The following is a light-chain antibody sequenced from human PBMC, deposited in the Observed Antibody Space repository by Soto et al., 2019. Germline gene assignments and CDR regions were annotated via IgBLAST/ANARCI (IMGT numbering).Light chain of an antibody. J-gene: IGLJ2*01. CDR3: GAWDSSLSVVV. CDR1: SSNIGNNY. Sequence: QSVLTHLPSVSAAPGQKVTISCSGSSSNIGNNYVSWYQQLPGTAPKLLIYDNNKRPSGIPDRFSGSRSGTSATLGITGLQTGDEADYYCGAWDSSLSVVVFGGGTKLTVL. V-gene: IGLV1-51*01. CDR2: DNN.